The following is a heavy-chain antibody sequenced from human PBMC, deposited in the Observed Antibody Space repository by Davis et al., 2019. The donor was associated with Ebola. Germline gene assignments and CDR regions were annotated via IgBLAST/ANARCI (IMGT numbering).Heavy chain of an antibody. Sequence: SVKVSCKASGYTFTSYGISWVRQAPGQGLEWMGRIIPILGIANYAQKFQGRVTITADKSTSTAYMELSSLRSEDTAVYYCARGDVGVDYWGQGTLVTVSS. CDR1: GYTFTSYG. J-gene: IGHJ4*02. D-gene: IGHD1-26*01. CDR3: ARGDVGVDY. V-gene: IGHV1-69*04. CDR2: IIPILGIA.